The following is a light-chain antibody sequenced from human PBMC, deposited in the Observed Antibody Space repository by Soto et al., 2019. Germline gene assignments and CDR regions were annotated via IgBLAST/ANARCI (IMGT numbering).Light chain of an antibody. Sequence: QSALTQPASVSGSRGQSITISCTGPSIDLNDYSSVSWYQHRPGEAPELKIFDVTDRPSDVSDRFCGYQSGNTASRTISGLLSEEEAEYYCVSYTQPGTYVFGPGNQGTGL. CDR1: SIDLNDYSS. J-gene: IGLJ1*01. CDR3: VSYTQPGTYV. V-gene: IGLV2-14*03. CDR2: DVT.